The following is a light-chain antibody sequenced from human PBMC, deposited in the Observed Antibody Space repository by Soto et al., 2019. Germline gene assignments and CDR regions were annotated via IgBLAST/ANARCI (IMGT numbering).Light chain of an antibody. J-gene: IGLJ1*01. Sequence: QSALTQPRSVSGSPGQSVTISCTGTSSDIGAYNFVSWYQQHPGKAPKLMIYDAIKRPSGVPDRFSGSKSGNTASLTIYGLQAEDEADYYCCSYAGGYTNVFGTGTKVTVL. CDR1: SSDIGAYNF. CDR2: DAI. CDR3: CSYAGGYTNV. V-gene: IGLV2-11*01.